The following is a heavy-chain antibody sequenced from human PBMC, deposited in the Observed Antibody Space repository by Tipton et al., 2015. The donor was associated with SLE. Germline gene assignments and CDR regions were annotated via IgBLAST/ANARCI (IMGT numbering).Heavy chain of an antibody. D-gene: IGHD6-19*01. CDR3: AKDMAIAVTGHPFDY. CDR1: GFTFDDYA. V-gene: IGHV3-9*01. J-gene: IGHJ4*02. CDR2: ISWNSFSM. Sequence: SLRLSCAASGFTFDDYAMHWVRQAPGKGLEWVSSISWNSFSMIYVDSVKGRFTISRDNAKKSLYLQKNSLRPEDTALYYCAKDMAIAVTGHPFDYWGPGTRVAVTS.